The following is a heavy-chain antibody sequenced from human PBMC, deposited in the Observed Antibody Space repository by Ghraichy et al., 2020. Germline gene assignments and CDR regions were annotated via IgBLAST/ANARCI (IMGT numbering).Heavy chain of an antibody. J-gene: IGHJ6*02. CDR2: IYYSGST. Sequence: SETLSLTCTVSGGSISSYYWSWIRQPPGKGLEWIGYIYYSGSTNYNPSLKSRVTISVDTSKNQFSLKLSSVTAADTAVYYCARVPGSGSYYSANYYFYYGMDVWGRGTTVTVSS. D-gene: IGHD3-10*01. CDR3: ARVPGSGSYYSANYYFYYGMDV. CDR1: GGSISSYY. V-gene: IGHV4-59*01.